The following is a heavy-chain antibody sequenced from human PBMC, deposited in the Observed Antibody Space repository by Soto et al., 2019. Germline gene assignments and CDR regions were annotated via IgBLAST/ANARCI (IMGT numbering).Heavy chain of an antibody. CDR2: IDPRDSYA. CDR1: GYSFTNSW. CDR3: TRQSETYYDSSGYYFDY. D-gene: IGHD3-22*01. J-gene: IGHJ4*02. Sequence: GESLKISCKGSGYSFTNSWINWVRQMPGKGLEWMGRIDPRDSYANYSPSFQGHVTISADKSISTAYLQWSSLKASDTAMYYCTRQSETYYDSSGYYFDYWCQGTLVTVSS. V-gene: IGHV5-10-1*01.